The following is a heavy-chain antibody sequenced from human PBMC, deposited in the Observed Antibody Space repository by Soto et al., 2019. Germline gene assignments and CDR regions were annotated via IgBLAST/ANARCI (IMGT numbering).Heavy chain of an antibody. CDR1: GASVSSNY. Sequence: QVLLQESGPGLVKPSETLSLTCTVSGASVSSNYWSWIRQPPGKGLEWIGYIYDDVGSTDYSTALKSRVTISIDTSKIQVSLRLSAVTAADTAVYYCARDPEGYCSGPKCYTEIGTFDIWGQGTLVTVSS. D-gene: IGHD2-2*02. CDR3: ARDPEGYCSGPKCYTEIGTFDI. J-gene: IGHJ3*02. CDR2: IYDDVGST. V-gene: IGHV4-59*02.